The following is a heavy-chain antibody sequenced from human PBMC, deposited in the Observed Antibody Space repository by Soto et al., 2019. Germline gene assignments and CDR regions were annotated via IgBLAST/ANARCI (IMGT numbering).Heavy chain of an antibody. V-gene: IGHV4-39*01. Sequence: QLQLQESGPGLVKPSETLSLTCTVSGGSISSRSYYWGWIRQPPGKGLEWIGSMYYSGSTYYNPSLRTRVPNSVHTSKNQSHLKLRSVPSADTAVYYCAADTVTLHDYYYGMDVWGPATTVTVSS. CDR3: AADTVTLHDYYYGMDV. CDR1: GGSISSRSYY. D-gene: IGHD4-17*01. J-gene: IGHJ6*02. CDR2: MYYSGST.